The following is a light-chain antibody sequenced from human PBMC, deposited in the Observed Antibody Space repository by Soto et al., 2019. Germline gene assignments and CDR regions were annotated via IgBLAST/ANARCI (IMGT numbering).Light chain of an antibody. J-gene: IGKJ1*01. Sequence: DIQMTQSPSTLSVSVGDRVTITCRASQTISSWLAWYQQKPGKAPKLLIYKASTLKSGVPSRFSGSGSGTDFTLTISSLQPDDFATYYCQHYNSYSEAFGQGTKVEL. V-gene: IGKV1-5*03. CDR2: KAS. CDR3: QHYNSYSEA. CDR1: QTISSW.